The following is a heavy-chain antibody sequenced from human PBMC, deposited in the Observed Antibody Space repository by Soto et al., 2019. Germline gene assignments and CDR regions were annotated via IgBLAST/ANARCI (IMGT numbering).Heavy chain of an antibody. Sequence: PGGSLRLSCEASGFTVSSNYMSWVRQAPGKGLEWVTVIYSGGSTYYADSVKGRFTISRDNSKNTLYLQMNSLRAEDTAVYYCARGRKYSSSSKVSWYYYYYMDVWGKGTTVTVSS. CDR1: GFTVSSNY. J-gene: IGHJ6*03. V-gene: IGHV3-66*01. CDR3: ARGRKYSSSSKVSWYYYYYMDV. CDR2: IYSGGST. D-gene: IGHD6-6*01.